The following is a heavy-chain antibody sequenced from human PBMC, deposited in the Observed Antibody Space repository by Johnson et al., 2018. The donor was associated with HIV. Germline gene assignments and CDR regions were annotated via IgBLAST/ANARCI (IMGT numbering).Heavy chain of an antibody. J-gene: IGHJ3*02. CDR3: ARVPYGDNSFRAFDI. Sequence: QVQLVESGGGVVQPGRSLRLSCAASRFSFSNYAMHWVRQAPGKGLEWVAVISYDGSNKYYADSVKGRFTISRDNSKNTLLLQMNSLRAEDTAVYFCARVPYGDNSFRAFDIWGQGTMVTVSS. D-gene: IGHD4-23*01. CDR2: ISYDGSNK. CDR1: RFSFSNYA. V-gene: IGHV3-30*14.